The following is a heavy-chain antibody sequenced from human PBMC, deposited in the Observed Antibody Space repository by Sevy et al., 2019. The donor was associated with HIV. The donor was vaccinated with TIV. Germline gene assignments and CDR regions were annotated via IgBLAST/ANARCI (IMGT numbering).Heavy chain of an antibody. CDR2: ISYDGSNK. Sequence: GGSLRLSCAASGFTFSSYAIHWVRQAPGKGLEWVAVISYDGSNKFYAGSVKGRFSISRDNSKNTLYLQMNSLRGEDTALYYYARAESRGSYPLDYWGQGTLVTVSS. D-gene: IGHD3-16*02. CDR3: ARAESRGSYPLDY. CDR1: GFTFSSYA. V-gene: IGHV3-30*04. J-gene: IGHJ4*02.